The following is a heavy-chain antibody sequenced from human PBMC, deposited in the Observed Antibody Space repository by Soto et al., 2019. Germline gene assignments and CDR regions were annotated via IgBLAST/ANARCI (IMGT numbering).Heavy chain of an antibody. J-gene: IGHJ4*02. CDR1: GGSISSSNW. CDR3: ASVAIDYGDYFDY. V-gene: IGHV4-4*02. CDR2: IYHSGST. Sequence: SETLSLTCAVSGGSISSSNWWSWVRQPPGKGLEWIGEIYHSGSTNYNPSLKSRVTISVDKSKNQFSLKLSSVTAAGTAVYYCASVAIDYGDYFDYWGQGTLVTVPS. D-gene: IGHD4-17*01.